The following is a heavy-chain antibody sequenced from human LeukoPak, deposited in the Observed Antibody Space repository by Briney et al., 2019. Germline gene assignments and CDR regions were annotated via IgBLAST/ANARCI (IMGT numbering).Heavy chain of an antibody. CDR2: ISGSGGST. CDR1: GFTFSSYA. CDR3: ARAPVGISYYFDY. J-gene: IGHJ4*02. V-gene: IGHV3-23*01. Sequence: GGSLRLSCAASGFTFSSYAMSWVRQAPGKGLEWVSAISGSGGSTYYADSVKGRFTISRDNSKNTLYLQMNSLRAEDTAVYYCARAPVGISYYFDYWGQGTLVTVSS. D-gene: IGHD1-14*01.